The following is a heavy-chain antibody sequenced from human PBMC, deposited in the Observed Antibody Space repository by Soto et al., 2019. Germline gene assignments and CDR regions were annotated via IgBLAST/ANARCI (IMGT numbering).Heavy chain of an antibody. Sequence: QLQLQESGSGLVKPSETLSLTCIVSNGSISSRSSYWGWIRQPPGKGLEWIGSIYYIGNTYYNPSLKSRVTRSIATSKPQFSLKMISVTAADTAVYFCGGQDYAAKGYYFESWGPGALVTVSS. CDR2: IYYIGNT. J-gene: IGHJ4*02. CDR3: GGQDYAAKGYYFES. D-gene: IGHD4-17*01. V-gene: IGHV4-39*01. CDR1: NGSISSRSSY.